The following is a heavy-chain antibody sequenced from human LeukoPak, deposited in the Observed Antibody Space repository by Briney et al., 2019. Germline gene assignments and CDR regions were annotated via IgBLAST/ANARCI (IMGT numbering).Heavy chain of an antibody. Sequence: GGSLRLSCAASGFTFSSHAMSWVRQAPGKGLECVSAISGSGGSTYYADSVKGRFTISRDNSKNTLYLQMNSLRAEDTAVYYCAKDHSSSWYYFDYWGQGTLVTVSS. CDR2: ISGSGGST. J-gene: IGHJ4*02. D-gene: IGHD6-13*01. CDR1: GFTFSSHA. CDR3: AKDHSSSWYYFDY. V-gene: IGHV3-23*01.